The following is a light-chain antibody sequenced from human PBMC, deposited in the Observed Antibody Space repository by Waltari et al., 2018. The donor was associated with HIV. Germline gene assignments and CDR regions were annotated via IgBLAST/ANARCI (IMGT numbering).Light chain of an antibody. CDR1: SSKIGSNP. J-gene: IGLJ3*02. CDR3: AAWDDSLNGGV. CDR2: GND. V-gene: IGLV1-44*01. Sequence: QSVLTQPPSASGTPGQRVTISCSGSSSKIGSNPVNWYQHLPGTAPKLLIYGNDERPYGVPDQFSASKSATSATLAIGGLQSEDEADYYCAAWDDSLNGGVFGGGTKLIVL.